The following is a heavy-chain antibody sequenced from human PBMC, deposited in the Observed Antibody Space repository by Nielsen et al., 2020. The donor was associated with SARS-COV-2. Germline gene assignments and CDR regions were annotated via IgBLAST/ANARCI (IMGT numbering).Heavy chain of an antibody. V-gene: IGHV3-23*01. Sequence: GESLKISCAASGFTFSSYAVSWVRQAPGKGLEWVSAISGSGGSTYYADSVKGRFTISRDNSKNTLYLQMNSLRAEDTAVYYCAKGHLGSYSLFDYWGQGTLVTVSS. CDR3: AKGHLGSYSLFDY. D-gene: IGHD1-26*01. CDR1: GFTFSSYA. CDR2: ISGSGGST. J-gene: IGHJ4*02.